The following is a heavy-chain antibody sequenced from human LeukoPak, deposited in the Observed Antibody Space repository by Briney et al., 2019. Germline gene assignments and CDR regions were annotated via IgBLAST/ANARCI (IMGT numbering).Heavy chain of an antibody. J-gene: IGHJ4*02. CDR3: ARDFYSHSGSYSNYFDY. V-gene: IGHV3-30-3*01. CDR1: GFTFSSYA. D-gene: IGHD1-26*01. Sequence: PGRSLRLSCAASGFTFSSYAMHWVRQAPGKGLEWVAVISYDGSNKYYADSVKGRFTISRDNSKNTLYLQMNSLRAEDTAVYYCARDFYSHSGSYSNYFDYWGQGTLVTVSS. CDR2: ISYDGSNK.